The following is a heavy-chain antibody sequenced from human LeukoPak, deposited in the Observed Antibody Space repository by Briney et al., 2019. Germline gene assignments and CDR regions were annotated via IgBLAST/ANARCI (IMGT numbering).Heavy chain of an antibody. CDR1: GYIFTGYY. CDR2: INPNSGGT. D-gene: IGHD1-26*01. Sequence: ASVKVSCKASGYIFTGYYMHWVRQAPGQGLEWMGWINPNSGGTNYAQKFQGRVTMTRDMSISTVYMEVSSLRSDDTAVYYCAKEGLERWELSGYYWGQGTLLTVSS. V-gene: IGHV1-2*02. CDR3: AKEGLERWELSGYY. J-gene: IGHJ4*02.